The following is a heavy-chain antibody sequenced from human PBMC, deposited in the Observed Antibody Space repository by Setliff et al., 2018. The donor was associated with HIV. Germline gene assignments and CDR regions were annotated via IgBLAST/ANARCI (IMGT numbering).Heavy chain of an antibody. D-gene: IGHD1-1*01. CDR1: GGTFSTYY. CDR3: ARGRGRHWTGGRCFSGGVDI. V-gene: IGHV4-34*01. CDR2: ISHNGNT. J-gene: IGHJ4*02. Sequence: SETLSLTCAVYGGTFSTYYWTWIRQSPGTGLEWIGEISHNGNTNYSPSLKGRRTLSVDTSKSQFSLKLHSVSAADAGLYYCARGRGRHWTGGRCFSGGVDIWGQGTPVTVSS.